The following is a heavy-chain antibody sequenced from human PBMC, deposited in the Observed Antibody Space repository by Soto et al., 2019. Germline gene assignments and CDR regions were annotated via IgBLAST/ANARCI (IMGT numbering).Heavy chain of an antibody. D-gene: IGHD3-22*01. CDR1: GGSISSGGYY. CDR2: IYYSGST. V-gene: IGHV4-31*03. CDR3: ARDRAYYYDSSGYYSNGFDP. Sequence: PSETLSLTCTVSGGSISSGGYYWSWIRQHPGKGLEWIGYIYYSGSTYYNPSLKGRVTISVDTSKNQFSLKLSSVTAADTAVYYCARDRAYYYDSSGYYSNGFDPWGQGTLVTVSS. J-gene: IGHJ5*02.